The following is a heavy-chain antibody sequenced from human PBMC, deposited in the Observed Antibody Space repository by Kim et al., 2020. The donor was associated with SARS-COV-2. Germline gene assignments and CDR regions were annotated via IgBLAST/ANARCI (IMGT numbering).Heavy chain of an antibody. CDR1: GYTFTSYW. CDR2: IYPGDSDT. CDR3: ARRAEDSGGYYFPFDY. D-gene: IGHD3-22*01. V-gene: IGHV5-51*01. Sequence: GESLKISCKGSGYTFTSYWIAWVRQMPGKGLEWMGIIYPGDSDTRYSPSFQGQVTISADKSISTAYLQWSSLKASDTAMYYCARRAEDSGGYYFPFDYWGQGTLVTVSS. J-gene: IGHJ4*02.